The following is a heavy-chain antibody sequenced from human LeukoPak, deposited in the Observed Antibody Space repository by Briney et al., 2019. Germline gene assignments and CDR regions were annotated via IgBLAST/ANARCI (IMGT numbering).Heavy chain of an antibody. CDR2: LRGNGDA. J-gene: IGHJ4*02. CDR3: AKASWLSTADAVL. D-gene: IGHD2/OR15-2a*01. Sequence: GGSLRLSCVASGFTFSSYAMSWVRETPARGLEWVSSLRGNGDAFYADPVKGRFTLSRDESRNTVYLQLNKLGVEDTAIYYCAKASWLSTADAVLWGQGTVVTVSS. V-gene: IGHV3-23*01. CDR1: GFTFSSYA.